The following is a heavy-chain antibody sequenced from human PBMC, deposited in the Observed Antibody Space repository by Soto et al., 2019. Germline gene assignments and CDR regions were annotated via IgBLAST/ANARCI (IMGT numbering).Heavy chain of an antibody. D-gene: IGHD2-2*01. Sequence: SETLSLTCTVSCGSISSYYWSWIRQPPGKGLEWIGYIYYSGSTNYNPSLKSRVTISVDTSKNQFSLKLSSVTAADTAMYYCASMPAFDYWGQGTLVTVSS. V-gene: IGHV4-59*01. CDR3: ASMPAFDY. J-gene: IGHJ4*02. CDR2: IYYSGST. CDR1: CGSISSYY.